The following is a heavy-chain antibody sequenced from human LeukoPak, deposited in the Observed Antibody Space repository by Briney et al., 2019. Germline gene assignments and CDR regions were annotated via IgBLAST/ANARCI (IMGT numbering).Heavy chain of an antibody. Sequence: GASVKVSCKASGYTFTSYGISWVRQAPGQGLEWMGWISAYNGDTNYAQKLQGRVTMTRDTSTSAVYMELSSLRSEDTAVYYCARGRDYSNYQGAFDIWGQGTMVTVSS. J-gene: IGHJ3*02. CDR1: GYTFTSYG. CDR2: ISAYNGDT. CDR3: ARGRDYSNYQGAFDI. D-gene: IGHD4-11*01. V-gene: IGHV1-18*01.